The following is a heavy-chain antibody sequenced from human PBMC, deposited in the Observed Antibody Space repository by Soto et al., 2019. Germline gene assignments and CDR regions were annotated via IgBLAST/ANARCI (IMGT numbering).Heavy chain of an antibody. V-gene: IGHV3-48*03. J-gene: IGHJ6*02. D-gene: IGHD3-22*01. CDR1: GFTFSSYE. Sequence: EVQLVESGGGLVQPGGSLRLSCAASGFTFSSYEMNWVRQAPGKGLEWVSYISSSGSTIYYADSVKGRFTISRDNAKNSLYLQMNSLRADDTVVYYCARSSSGYYRYYYYGMDVWGRGTTVTVSS. CDR3: ARSSSGYYRYYYYGMDV. CDR2: ISSSGSTI.